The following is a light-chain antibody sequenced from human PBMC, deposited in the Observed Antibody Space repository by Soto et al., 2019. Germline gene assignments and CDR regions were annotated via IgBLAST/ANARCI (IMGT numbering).Light chain of an antibody. J-gene: IGLJ1*01. CDR2: EVT. CDR1: SSDVGGYNY. V-gene: IGLV2-8*01. CDR3: MSYAGMYTYV. Sequence: QSALTQPPSASGSPGQSVTISCTGTSSDVGGYNYLSWYQHLPGKAPPLIIYEVTKRPSGFPNRFFGSTAGNTASMTVSGLQAEDEADYFCMSYAGMYTYVFGTGTKLTVL.